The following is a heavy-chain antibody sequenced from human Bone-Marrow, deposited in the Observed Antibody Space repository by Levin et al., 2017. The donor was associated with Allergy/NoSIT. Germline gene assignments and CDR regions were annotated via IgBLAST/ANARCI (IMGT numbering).Heavy chain of an antibody. Sequence: SCAASGFTFSSYGMHWVRQAPGKGLEWVAVIWYDGSNKYYADSVKGRFTISRDNSKNTLYLQMNSLRAEDTAVYYCARVALDFSSFDYWGQGTLVTVSS. D-gene: IGHD3/OR15-3a*01. J-gene: IGHJ4*02. CDR2: IWYDGSNK. V-gene: IGHV3-33*01. CDR1: GFTFSSYG. CDR3: ARVALDFSSFDY.